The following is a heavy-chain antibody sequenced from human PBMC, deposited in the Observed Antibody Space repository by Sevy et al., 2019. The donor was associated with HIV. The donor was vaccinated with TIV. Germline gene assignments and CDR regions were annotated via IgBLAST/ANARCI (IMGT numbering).Heavy chain of an antibody. Sequence: GGSLRLSCAASGFTFDDYGMSWVRQAPGKGLEWVSGINWNGGSTGYADSVKGRFTISRDNAKNSLYLQMNSLRAEDTALYYCARDEVVVPAAIADYYYGMDVWGQGTTVTVSS. D-gene: IGHD2-2*01. CDR1: GFTFDDYG. CDR3: ARDEVVVPAAIADYYYGMDV. CDR2: INWNGGST. J-gene: IGHJ6*02. V-gene: IGHV3-20*04.